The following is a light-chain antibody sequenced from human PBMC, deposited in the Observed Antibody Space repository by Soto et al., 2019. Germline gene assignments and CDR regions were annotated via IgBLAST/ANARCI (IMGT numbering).Light chain of an antibody. CDR1: SSDVGGYRL. Sequence: QSALTQPASVSGSPGQSITISCTGTSSDVGGYRLVSWYQQHPGKAPKLMIYEVNNRPSGVSNRFSGSKSGNTASLTISGLQAEDAADYYCCSYRSTSTPGVFGTGTKLTVL. CDR2: EVN. CDR3: CSYRSTSTPGV. J-gene: IGLJ1*01. V-gene: IGLV2-14*01.